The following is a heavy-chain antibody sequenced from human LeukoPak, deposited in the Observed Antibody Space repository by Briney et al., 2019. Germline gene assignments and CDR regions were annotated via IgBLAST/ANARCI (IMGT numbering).Heavy chain of an antibody. J-gene: IGHJ6*02. CDR1: GYTFTGDH. CDR2: INPNSAGT. CDR3: ARDRRRLDTRYGLDV. D-gene: IGHD3/OR15-3a*01. V-gene: IGHV1-2*02. Sequence: GASVKVSCKASGYTFTGDHIHWVRQAPGHGLEWMGWINPNSAGTNYARRFQGRVTMTRDTPSTTAYMELRWLSSDDTAVYYCARDRRRLDTRYGLDVWGQGTTVTVSS.